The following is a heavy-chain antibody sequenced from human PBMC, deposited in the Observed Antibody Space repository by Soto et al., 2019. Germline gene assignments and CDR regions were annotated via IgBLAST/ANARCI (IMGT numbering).Heavy chain of an antibody. CDR2: INHSGST. CDR3: ARQGLLDYYYGMDV. J-gene: IGHJ6*02. Sequence: SETLSLTCAVYGGSFSGYYWSWIRQPPGKGLEWIGEINHSGSTNYNPSLKSRVTISVDTSKNQFSLKLSSVTAADTAVYYCARQGLLDYYYGMDVWGQGTTVTVSS. CDR1: GGSFSGYY. D-gene: IGHD3-22*01. V-gene: IGHV4-34*01.